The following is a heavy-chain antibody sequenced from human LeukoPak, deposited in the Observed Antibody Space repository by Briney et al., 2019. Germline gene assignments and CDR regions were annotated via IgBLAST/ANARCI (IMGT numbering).Heavy chain of an antibody. CDR2: ISSDGSNK. D-gene: IGHD3-3*01. Sequence: GGSLRLSCAASEFTFSSYTMYWVRRAPGKGLEWVAVISSDGSNKYYADSVKGRFSISRDNSKNTLYLQMNSLRTEDTAVYYCAKVAYVFWSGYSTPYYFDYWGQGTLVTVSS. CDR1: EFTFSSYT. CDR3: AKVAYVFWSGYSTPYYFDY. V-gene: IGHV3-30-3*01. J-gene: IGHJ4*02.